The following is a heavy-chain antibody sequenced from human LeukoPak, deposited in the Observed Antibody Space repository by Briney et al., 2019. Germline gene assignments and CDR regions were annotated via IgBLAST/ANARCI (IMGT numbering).Heavy chain of an antibody. Sequence: PGGSLGLSCAASGFTFSSYSMNWVRQAPGKGLKWVSSISSSSSYIYYADSVKGRFTISRDNAKNSLYLQMNSLRAEDTAVYYCARVGLRLGELSLGPAFDIWGQGTMVTVSS. V-gene: IGHV3-21*01. CDR1: GFTFSSYS. D-gene: IGHD3-16*02. CDR3: ARVGLRLGELSLGPAFDI. CDR2: ISSSSSYI. J-gene: IGHJ3*02.